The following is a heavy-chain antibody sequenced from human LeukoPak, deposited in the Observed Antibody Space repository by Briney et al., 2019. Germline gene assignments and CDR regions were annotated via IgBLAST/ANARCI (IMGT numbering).Heavy chain of an antibody. CDR1: GYTFTSYA. V-gene: IGHV1-69*13. Sequence: SVKVSCKASGYTFTSYAISWVRQAPGQGLEWMGGIIPIFGTANYAQKFQGRVTITADESTSTAYMELSSLRSEDTAVYYCATLWLAAGGLLASFDYWGQGTLVTVSS. CDR2: IIPIFGTA. CDR3: ATLWLAAGGLLASFDY. J-gene: IGHJ4*02. D-gene: IGHD6-13*01.